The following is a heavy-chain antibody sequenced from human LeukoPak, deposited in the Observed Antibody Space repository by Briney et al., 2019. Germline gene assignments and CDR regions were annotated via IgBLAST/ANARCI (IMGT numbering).Heavy chain of an antibody. Sequence: GGSLRLSCAASGFTSSSYAMSWVRQAPGKGLEWGSAISGSGGSTYYADSVKGRFTISRDNSKNTLYLQMNSLRAVDTAVYYCAKDILRYFDRSGFDYWGQGTLVTVSS. CDR3: AKDILRYFDRSGFDY. D-gene: IGHD3-9*01. V-gene: IGHV3-23*01. J-gene: IGHJ4*02. CDR2: ISGSGGST. CDR1: GFTSSSYA.